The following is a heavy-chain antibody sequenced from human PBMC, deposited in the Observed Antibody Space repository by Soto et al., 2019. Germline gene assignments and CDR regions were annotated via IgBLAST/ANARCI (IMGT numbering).Heavy chain of an antibody. J-gene: IGHJ4*02. Sequence: SETLSLTCAVSGGSISSGGYSWSWIRQPPGKGLEWIGYIYHSGSTYYNPSLKSRVTISVDRSKNQFSLKLSSVTAADTAVYYCARLTTVIPYYFDYWGQGTLVTVSS. D-gene: IGHD4-17*01. CDR3: ARLTTVIPYYFDY. CDR1: GGSISSGGYS. V-gene: IGHV4-30-2*01. CDR2: IYHSGST.